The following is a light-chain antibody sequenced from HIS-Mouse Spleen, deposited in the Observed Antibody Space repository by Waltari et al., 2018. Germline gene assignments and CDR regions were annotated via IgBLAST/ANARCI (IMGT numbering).Light chain of an antibody. Sequence: SYVLTQPPPVSVAPGKPARITCGGTNIGRKSGHWYQQKPGQAPGLVVYDDSDRPSGIPERFSGYNSGNTATLTISRVEAGDEADYYCQVWDSSSDHVVFGGGTKLTVL. V-gene: IGLV3-21*03. CDR2: DDS. J-gene: IGLJ2*01. CDR3: QVWDSSSDHVV. CDR1: NIGRKS.